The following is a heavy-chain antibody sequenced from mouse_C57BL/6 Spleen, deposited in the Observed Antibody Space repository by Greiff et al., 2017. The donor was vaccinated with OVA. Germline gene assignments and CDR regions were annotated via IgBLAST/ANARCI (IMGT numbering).Heavy chain of an antibody. CDR1: GYSITSGYY. D-gene: IGHD1-1*01. CDR3: AREEAITTVVATNWYFDV. CDR2: ISYDGSN. V-gene: IGHV3-6*01. Sequence: EVKVEESGPGLVKPSQSLSLTCSVTGYSITSGYYWNWIRQFPGNKLEWMGYISYDGSNNYNPSLKNRISITRDTSKNQFFLKLNSVTTEDTATYYCAREEAITTVVATNWYFDVWGTGTTVTVSS. J-gene: IGHJ1*03.